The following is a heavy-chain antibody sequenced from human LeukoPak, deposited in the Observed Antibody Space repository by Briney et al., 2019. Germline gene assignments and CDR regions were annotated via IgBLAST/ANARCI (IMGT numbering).Heavy chain of an antibody. CDR1: GGSFSGYY. CDR2: INHSGST. V-gene: IGHV4-34*01. Sequence: SETLSLTCAVYGGSFSGYYWSWIRQPPGKGLEWIGEINHSGSTNYNPSLKSRVTISVDTSKNQFSLKLSSVTAADTAVYYCARYSVDIVVVPAANNAFDIWGQGTMVTVSS. CDR3: ARYSVDIVVVPAANNAFDI. J-gene: IGHJ3*02. D-gene: IGHD2-2*03.